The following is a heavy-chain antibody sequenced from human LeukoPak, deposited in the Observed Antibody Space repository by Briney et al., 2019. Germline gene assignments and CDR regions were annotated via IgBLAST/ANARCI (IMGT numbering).Heavy chain of an antibody. J-gene: IGHJ3*02. D-gene: IGHD1-26*01. CDR3: ARPRGIVGATEKGAFDI. CDR1: GYSISSGYF. Sequence: SETLSLTCAVSGYSISSGYFWGWIRQPPGKGLEGIGSSYHSGSTYYNPSLKRRVTISVDPSKNHVSLKLSSVTAADTAVYYCARPRGIVGATEKGAFDIWGQGTMVTVSS. V-gene: IGHV4-38-2*01. CDR2: SYHSGST.